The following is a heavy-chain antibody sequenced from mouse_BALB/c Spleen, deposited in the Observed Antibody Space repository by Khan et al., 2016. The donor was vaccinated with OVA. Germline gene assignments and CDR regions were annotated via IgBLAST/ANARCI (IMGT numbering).Heavy chain of an antibody. J-gene: IGHJ2*01. CDR1: GFTFSSFG. D-gene: IGHD1-1*01. CDR2: ISGDSSTT. CDR3: ARSYFYGYYFDQ. V-gene: IGHV5-17*02. Sequence: EVELVESGGGLVQPGGSRKLSCVVSGFTFSSFGMHWVRQAPEKGLEWVAYISGDSSTTYYTDTVKGRFTISRDTPKNTLFLQMTSLRSEDMAMYYCARSYFYGYYFDQWGQGTTLTVSS.